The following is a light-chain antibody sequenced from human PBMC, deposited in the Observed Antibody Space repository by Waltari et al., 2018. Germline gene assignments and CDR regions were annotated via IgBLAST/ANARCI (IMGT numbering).Light chain of an antibody. CDR3: QKYGTLPAT. CDR1: QSVSRT. Sequence: EIVLTQSPGTLSLSPGERATLSCRASQSVSRTLAWYRQKPGQAPRLLLYEASTRATGIPDRFSGSGFVTDFSLTISRLEPEDFAVYYCQKYGTLPATFGQGTTVEIK. CDR2: EAS. J-gene: IGKJ1*01. V-gene: IGKV3-20*01.